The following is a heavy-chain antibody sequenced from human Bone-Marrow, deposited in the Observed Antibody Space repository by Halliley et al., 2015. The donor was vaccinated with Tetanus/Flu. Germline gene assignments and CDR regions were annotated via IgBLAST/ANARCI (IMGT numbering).Heavy chain of an antibody. J-gene: IGHJ5*02. D-gene: IGHD4-17*01. V-gene: IGHV3-11*06. Sequence: KGLEWLSYIRGSSHHTSYADSVKARFTISRDNGEKSLHLQMNSLRVEDTAVYYCARAGPYGADPWGQGTLVTVSS. CDR2: IRGSSHHT. CDR3: ARAGPYGADP.